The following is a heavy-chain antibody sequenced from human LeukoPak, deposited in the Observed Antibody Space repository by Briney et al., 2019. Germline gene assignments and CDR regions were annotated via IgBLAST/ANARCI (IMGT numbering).Heavy chain of an antibody. CDR3: WRTVYSRAPKNYYYYYMDV. CDR1: GAAISIYY. V-gene: IGHV4-4*07. CDR2: IDTSGSS. D-gene: IGHD6-13*01. J-gene: IGHJ6*03. Sequence: SETLSLTCTVSGAAISIYYWSWLRRPAGRGLEGIVRIDTSGSSNYNTSLESRVPMLVDTSKNQFSLKLRPVTTAGPAAYYWWRTVYSRAPKNYYYYYMDVWGKGTTVTVPS.